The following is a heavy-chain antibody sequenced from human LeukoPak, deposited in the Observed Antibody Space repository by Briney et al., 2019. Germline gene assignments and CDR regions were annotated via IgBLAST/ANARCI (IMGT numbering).Heavy chain of an antibody. D-gene: IGHD3-16*02. Sequence: SETLSLTCTVSGGSISSYYWSWIRQPAGKGLEWIGRIYTSGSTNYNPSLKSRVTMSVDTSKNQFSLKLSSVTAADTAVYYCARGIYDYVWGSYQYWGKGTTVTVSS. CDR2: IYTSGST. CDR1: GGSISSYY. J-gene: IGHJ6*04. CDR3: ARGIYDYVWGSYQY. V-gene: IGHV4-4*07.